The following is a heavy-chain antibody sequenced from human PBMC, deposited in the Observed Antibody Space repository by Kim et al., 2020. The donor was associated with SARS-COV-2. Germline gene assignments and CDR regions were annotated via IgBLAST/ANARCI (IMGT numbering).Heavy chain of an antibody. CDR2: VSGSGGST. V-gene: IGHV3-23*01. D-gene: IGHD6-19*01. CDR3: AKDRSDGWYPDY. Sequence: GGSLRRSCAASGFTFSSYAMTWVRQAPGKGLEWVSSVSGSGGSTFYADSVKGRFTISRDNSKNTLYLQMNSLRSDDTAVYYCAKDRSDGWYPDYWGQGTL. CDR1: GFTFSSYA. J-gene: IGHJ4*02.